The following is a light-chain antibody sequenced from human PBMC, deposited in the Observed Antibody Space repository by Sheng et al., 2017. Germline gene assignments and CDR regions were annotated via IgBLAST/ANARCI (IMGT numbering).Light chain of an antibody. Sequence: EIVLTQSPATLSVSPGETATLSCRASQSIRNDLAWYQQKPGQAPRLLIYGASTRATGIPARFSGSGSGTEFTLTISSLQSEDFAVYYCQQYNNWPETFGQGTKVEIK. CDR1: QSIRND. CDR3: QQYNNWPET. V-gene: IGKV3D-15*01. J-gene: IGKJ1*01. CDR2: GAS.